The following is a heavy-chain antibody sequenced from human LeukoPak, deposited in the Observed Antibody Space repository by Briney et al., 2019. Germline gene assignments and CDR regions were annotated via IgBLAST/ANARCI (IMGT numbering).Heavy chain of an antibody. CDR1: GGSISSNY. Sequence: PSETLSLTCTVSGGSISSNYWTRIRQPPGKGLEWIGYIYYSGSINYNPSLKSRVTISVDTSKNQFSLKLSSVTAADTAVYYCARGYYDTSGYFAYYYMDVWGKGTTVTVSS. CDR2: IYYSGSI. V-gene: IGHV4-59*01. D-gene: IGHD3-22*01. J-gene: IGHJ6*03. CDR3: ARGYYDTSGYFAYYYMDV.